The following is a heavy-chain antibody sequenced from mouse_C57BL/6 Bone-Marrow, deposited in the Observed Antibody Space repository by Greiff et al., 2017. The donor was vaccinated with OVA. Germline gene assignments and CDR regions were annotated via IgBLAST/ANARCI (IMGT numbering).Heavy chain of an antibody. CDR3: ARESYDGYYVSWFAY. D-gene: IGHD2-3*01. Sequence: LQQPGAELVKPGASVKLSCKASGYTFTSYWMHWVKQRPGRGLEWIGRIDPNSGGTKYNEKFKSKATLTVDKPSSTAYMQLSSLTSEDSAVYYCARESYDGYYVSWFAYWGQGTLVTVSA. J-gene: IGHJ3*01. V-gene: IGHV1-72*01. CDR2: IDPNSGGT. CDR1: GYTFTSYW.